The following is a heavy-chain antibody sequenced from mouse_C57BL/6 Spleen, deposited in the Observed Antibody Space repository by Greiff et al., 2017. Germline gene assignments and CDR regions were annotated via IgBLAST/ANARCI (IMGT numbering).Heavy chain of an antibody. J-gene: IGHJ2*01. CDR2: INPNNGGT. D-gene: IGHD1-1*01. Sequence: EVQLQQSGPELVKPGASVKISCKASGYTFTDYYMNWVQQSHGKSLEWIGDINPNNGGTSYNQKFKGKATLTVDKSSSTAYMELRSLTSEDSAIYYCARNYGSSFHYFDYWGQGTTLTVSS. CDR3: ARNYGSSFHYFDY. V-gene: IGHV1-26*01. CDR1: GYTFTDYY.